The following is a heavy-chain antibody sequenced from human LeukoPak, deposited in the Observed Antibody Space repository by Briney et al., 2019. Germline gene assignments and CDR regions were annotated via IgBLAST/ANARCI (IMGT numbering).Heavy chain of an antibody. CDR2: ISGTDGST. CDR1: GGSISSGGYY. CDR3: AKDRGFLDY. Sequence: ETLSLTCTVSGGSISSGGYYWSWIRQHPGKGLEWVSTISGTDGSTYYADSVKGRFTISRDNSKNTLYLQMNSLRAEDTAVYYCAKDRGFLDYWGQGTLVTVSS. J-gene: IGHJ4*02. V-gene: IGHV3-23*01. D-gene: IGHD5-12*01.